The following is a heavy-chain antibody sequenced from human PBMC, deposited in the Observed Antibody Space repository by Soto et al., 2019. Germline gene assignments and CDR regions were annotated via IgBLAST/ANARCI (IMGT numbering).Heavy chain of an antibody. CDR2: IHSSGST. Sequence: QLQMEESGPGLVKPSETLSLSCTVSGVSISKSSYYWGWIRQPPGRGLEWIGSIHSSGSTSYNPSLETRVPMSWCTANSQLSLRLSSVTAADTSVYYCARMVIVPAAMSDYYMAGWGKGATVTVPS. J-gene: IGHJ6*03. CDR1: GVSISKSSYY. D-gene: IGHD2-2*01. V-gene: IGHV4-39*01. CDR3: ARMVIVPAAMSDYYMAG.